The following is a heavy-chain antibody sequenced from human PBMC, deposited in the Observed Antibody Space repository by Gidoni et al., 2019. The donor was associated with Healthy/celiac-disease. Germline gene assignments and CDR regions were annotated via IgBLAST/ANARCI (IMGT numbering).Heavy chain of an antibody. Sequence: QVQLVESGGGLVKPGGSLRLSCAASGFSFSDYYMSWIRPAPGKGLVWVSYISSSSSYTNYADSVKGRFTISRDNAKNALYLQMNSLRAEDTAVYYCARDLRRQNLYVASYWYFDLWGRGTLVTVSS. CDR2: ISSSSSYT. J-gene: IGHJ2*01. D-gene: IGHD2-2*02. CDR1: GFSFSDYY. V-gene: IGHV3-11*06. CDR3: ARDLRRQNLYVASYWYFDL.